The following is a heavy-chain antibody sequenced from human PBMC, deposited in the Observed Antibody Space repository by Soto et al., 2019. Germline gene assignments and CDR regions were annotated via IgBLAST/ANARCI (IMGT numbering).Heavy chain of an antibody. V-gene: IGHV3-15*01. CDR2: IKSKTDAETT. CDR3: TTLYQGISN. Sequence: GSLRLSCAASGFTFSNAWMSWVRQTPGKGLEWVGRIKSKTDAETTDYAAPVKGRFTISRDDSKNALYLQMNSLKTEDTAVYYCTTLYQGISNWGQGTLVTVSS. CDR1: GFTFSNAW. D-gene: IGHD1-20*01. J-gene: IGHJ4*02.